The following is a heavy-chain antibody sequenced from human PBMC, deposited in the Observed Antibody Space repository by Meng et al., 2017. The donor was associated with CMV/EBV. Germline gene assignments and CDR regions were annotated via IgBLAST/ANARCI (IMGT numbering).Heavy chain of an antibody. CDR1: GVSLSTSGVG. J-gene: IGHJ6*02. CDR3: AHSSTYYYHYGMDV. V-gene: IGHV2-5*01. CDR2: IYWNDDK. Sequence: SGPTLVKPTQTLTLTCTFSGVSLSTSGVGVGWIRQPPGKALEWLALIYWNDDKRYIPSLKSRLTITKDTSKNQVVLTMTNMDPVDTATYYCAHSSTYYYHYGMDVWGQGTTVTVSS.